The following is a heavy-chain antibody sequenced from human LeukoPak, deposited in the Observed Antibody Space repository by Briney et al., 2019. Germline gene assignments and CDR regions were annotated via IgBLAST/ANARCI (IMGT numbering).Heavy chain of an antibody. CDR1: GGSFSDYY. J-gene: IGHJ5*02. CDR2: INHSGST. D-gene: IGHD3-10*01. V-gene: IGHV4-34*01. Sequence: SETLSLTCAVYGGSFSDYYWSWIRQPPGKGLEWIGEINHSGSTNYNPSLKSRVTISVDTSKNQFSLKLSSVTAADTAVYYCAARPDYYGSGTYHHVKNNWFDPWGQGTLVTVSS. CDR3: AARPDYYGSGTYHHVKNNWFDP.